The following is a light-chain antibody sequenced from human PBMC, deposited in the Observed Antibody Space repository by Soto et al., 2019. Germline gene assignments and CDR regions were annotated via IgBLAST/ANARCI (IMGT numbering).Light chain of an antibody. CDR1: QTISTW. CDR2: DAS. CDR3: QQYPSDTWT. V-gene: IGKV1-5*01. Sequence: DIQVTQSPPTLSASVGDRVTITCRASQTISTWMAWYQQKPGKAPKLLVYDASTLQSGVASRFSGSGSGTEFTLIISGLQPDDSATYYCQQYPSDTWTFGQGTKV. J-gene: IGKJ1*01.